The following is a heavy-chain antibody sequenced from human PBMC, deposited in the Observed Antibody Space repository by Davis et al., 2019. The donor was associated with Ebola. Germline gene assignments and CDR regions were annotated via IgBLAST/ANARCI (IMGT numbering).Heavy chain of an antibody. V-gene: IGHV3-30*03. D-gene: IGHD2-15*01. J-gene: IGHJ5*02. CDR1: GFTFNSYG. CDR3: AREESLGYCSGGSCYESNWFDP. Sequence: GESLKISCVASGFTFNSYGMHWVRQAPGKGLEWVAVMSHDERNKYYADSVKGRFTISRDNSKNTLYLQMNSLRAEDTAVYYCAREESLGYCSGGSCYESNWFDPWGQGTLVTVSS. CDR2: MSHDERNK.